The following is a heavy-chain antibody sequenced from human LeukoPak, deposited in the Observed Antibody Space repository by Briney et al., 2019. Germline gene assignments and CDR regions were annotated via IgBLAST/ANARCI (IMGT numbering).Heavy chain of an antibody. J-gene: IGHJ4*02. CDR3: ARVLEAAAFDY. Sequence: PGGSLRLSCAASGFTFSSYSMSWVRQAPGKGLEWVSSISSSSSYIYYADSLKGRFTSSRDNAKNSLYLQMNSLRAEDTAVYYCARVLEAAAFDYWGQGTLVAASS. CDR1: GFTFSSYS. D-gene: IGHD6-13*01. V-gene: IGHV3-21*01. CDR2: ISSSSSYI.